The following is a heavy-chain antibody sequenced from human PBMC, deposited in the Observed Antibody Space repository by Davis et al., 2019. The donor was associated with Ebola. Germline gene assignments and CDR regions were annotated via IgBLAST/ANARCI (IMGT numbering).Heavy chain of an antibody. CDR2: IIPIFGTA. Sequence: SVKVSCKASGGTFSSYAISWVRQAPGQGLEWMGGIIPIFGTANYAQKLQGRVTMTTDTSTSTAYMELRSLRSDDTAVYYCAREVVFGPAAMHGYYYYYGMDVWGQGTTVTVSS. J-gene: IGHJ6*02. D-gene: IGHD2-2*01. CDR3: AREVVFGPAAMHGYYYYYGMDV. CDR1: GGTFSSYA. V-gene: IGHV1-69*05.